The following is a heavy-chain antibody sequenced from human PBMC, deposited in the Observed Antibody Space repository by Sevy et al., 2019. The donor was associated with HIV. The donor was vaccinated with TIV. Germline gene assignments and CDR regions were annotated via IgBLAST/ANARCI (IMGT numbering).Heavy chain of an antibody. Sequence: GGSLRLSCAASGFTLSDYYMSWIRQAPGKGLEWVSSISGSVLTKYYADSVKGRFTISRENAKNSLYLQMNSLRAEDTAVYYCARDHVKDGDLGDYYYFAMDVWGQGTTVTVSS. V-gene: IGHV3-11*01. CDR3: ARDHVKDGDLGDYYYFAMDV. D-gene: IGHD4-17*01. J-gene: IGHJ6*02. CDR2: ISGSVLTK. CDR1: GFTLSDYY.